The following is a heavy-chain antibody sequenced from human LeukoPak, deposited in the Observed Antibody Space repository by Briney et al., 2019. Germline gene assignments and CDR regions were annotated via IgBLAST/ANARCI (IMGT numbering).Heavy chain of an antibody. CDR1: GGSISSGGYY. J-gene: IGHJ3*02. Sequence: PSQTLSLTCTVSGGSISSGGYYWSWIRQPPGKGLEWIGYIYYSGSTNYNPSLKSRVTISVDTSKNQFSLKLSSVTAADTAVYYCASTHYSSGWDDAFDIWGQGTMVTVSS. CDR2: IYYSGST. CDR3: ASTHYSSGWDDAFDI. V-gene: IGHV4-61*08. D-gene: IGHD6-19*01.